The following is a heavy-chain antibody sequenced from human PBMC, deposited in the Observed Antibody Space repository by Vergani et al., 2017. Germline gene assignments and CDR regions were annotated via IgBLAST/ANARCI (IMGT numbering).Heavy chain of an antibody. CDR2: IYYSGST. D-gene: IGHD5-12*01. J-gene: IGHJ3*02. Sequence: QVQLQESGPGLVKPSETLSLTCTVSGGSISSYYWSWIRQPPGKGLEWIGYIYYSGSTNYNPSLKSRVTISVDTSKNQFSLKLSSVTAADTAVYYCAREGSGSKTDAFDIWGQGTLVTVSS. CDR3: AREGSGSKTDAFDI. V-gene: IGHV4-59*01. CDR1: GGSISSYY.